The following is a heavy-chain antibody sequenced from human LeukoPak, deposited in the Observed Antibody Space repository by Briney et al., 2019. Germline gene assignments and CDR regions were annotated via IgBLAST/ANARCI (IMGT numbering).Heavy chain of an antibody. CDR1: GFTFSSYA. CDR3: ARGWYCSSTSCLYFDS. V-gene: IGHV3-48*03. J-gene: IGHJ4*02. D-gene: IGHD2-2*01. CDR2: ISSGDGTR. Sequence: PGGSLRLSCAASGFTFSSYAMSWVRQAPGKGLEWVSYISSGDGTRYYADSVKGRFTISRDNAKDSLYLQMNSLRAEDTAVYYCARGWYCSSTSCLYFDSWGQGTLVTVSS.